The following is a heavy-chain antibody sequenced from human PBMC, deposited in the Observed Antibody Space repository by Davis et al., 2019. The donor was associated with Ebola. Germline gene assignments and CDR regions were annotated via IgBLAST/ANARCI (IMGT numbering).Heavy chain of an antibody. Sequence: GESLKISCAASGFTFSGSAMHWVRQASGKGLEWVGRIRSKANSYATAYAASVKGRFTISRDDSKNTAYLQMNSLKTEDTAVYYCTTHYYYDSSGYYWGTKAEYYFDYWGQGTLVTVSS. CDR2: IRSKANSYAT. J-gene: IGHJ4*02. D-gene: IGHD3-22*01. V-gene: IGHV3-73*01. CDR1: GFTFSGSA. CDR3: TTHYYYDSSGYYWGTKAEYYFDY.